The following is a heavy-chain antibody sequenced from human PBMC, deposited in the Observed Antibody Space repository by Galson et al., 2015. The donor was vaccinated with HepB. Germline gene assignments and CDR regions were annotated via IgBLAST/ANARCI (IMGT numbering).Heavy chain of an antibody. CDR2: IKSKTDGGTT. CDR3: TTETIFSSSWWYNWFDP. D-gene: IGHD6-13*01. CDR1: GFTFSNAW. V-gene: IGHV3-15*01. Sequence: SLRLSCAASGFTFSNAWMSWVRQAPGKGLEWVGRIKSKTDGGTTDYAAPVKGRFTISRDDSKNTLYLQMNSLKTEDTAVYYCTTETIFSSSWWYNWFDPWGQGTLVTVSS. J-gene: IGHJ5*02.